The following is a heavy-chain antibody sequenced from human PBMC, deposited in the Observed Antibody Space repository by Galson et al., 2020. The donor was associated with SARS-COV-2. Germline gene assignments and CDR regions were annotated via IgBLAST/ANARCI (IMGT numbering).Heavy chain of an antibody. Sequence: SVKVSCQASGGTFNTYAISWVRQAPGQGLEWMGRIKPILRTTNYAQQFQDRVTITADAATNTVYLDLSSLTSDDTAVYYCAKDSISVSAFGMDVGGQGTTVIVSS. J-gene: IGHJ6*02. D-gene: IGHD4-4*01. CDR1: GGTFNTYA. CDR3: AKDSISVSAFGMDV. CDR2: IKPILRTT. V-gene: IGHV1-69*11.